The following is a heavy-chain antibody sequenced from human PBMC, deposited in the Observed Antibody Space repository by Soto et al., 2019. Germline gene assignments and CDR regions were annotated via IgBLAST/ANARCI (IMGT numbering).Heavy chain of an antibody. Sequence: GGSLRLSCAASGFTVSSTYMTWVRQAPGKGLEWVSVIYGGLTTSYADSVKGRFTISRDNSKNTVFLQMNSLRGEDTAVYYCARDRIEAAGTPRFNYYYGRDVWGQGTTVTV. J-gene: IGHJ6*02. CDR2: IYGGLTT. CDR1: GFTVSSTY. D-gene: IGHD6-13*01. V-gene: IGHV3-53*01. CDR3: ARDRIEAAGTPRFNYYYGRDV.